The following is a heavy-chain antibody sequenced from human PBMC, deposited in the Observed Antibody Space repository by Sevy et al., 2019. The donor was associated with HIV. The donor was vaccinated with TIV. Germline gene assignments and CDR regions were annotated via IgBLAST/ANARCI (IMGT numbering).Heavy chain of an antibody. CDR2: ISSNGDNA. D-gene: IGHD1-26*01. CDR1: GFTFRTYA. Sequence: GSLRLSCAASGFTFRTYALHWVRQAPGRGLEWLALISSNGDNAFYANSVRGRLTVSRDNSMNTLSLQMSSLTAEDTAVYYCARGPEWELTSFLSHWGQGTLVTVSS. J-gene: IGHJ4*02. V-gene: IGHV3-30-3*01. CDR3: ARGPEWELTSFLSH.